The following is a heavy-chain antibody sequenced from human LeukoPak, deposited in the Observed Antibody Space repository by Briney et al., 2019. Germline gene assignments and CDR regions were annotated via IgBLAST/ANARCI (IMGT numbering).Heavy chain of an antibody. CDR3: ARAIGISGGIQIAAGRAYYYMDV. Sequence: QTGGSLRLSCAASGFTFSSYWMSWVRQAPGKGLEWVANIKKDGSEKYYVDSVKGRFTISRDNAKNSLYLQMNSLRAEDTAVYYCARAIGISGGIQIAAGRAYYYMDVWGKGTTVTVSS. CDR2: IKKDGSEK. CDR1: GFTFSSYW. J-gene: IGHJ6*03. V-gene: IGHV3-7*01. D-gene: IGHD6-13*01.